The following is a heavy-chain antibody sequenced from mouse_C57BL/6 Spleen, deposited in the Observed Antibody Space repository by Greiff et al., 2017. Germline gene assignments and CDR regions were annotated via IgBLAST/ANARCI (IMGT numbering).Heavy chain of an antibody. CDR2: IDPSDSST. D-gene: IGHD1-1*01. J-gene: IGHJ4*01. CDR1: GYTFTSYW. Sequence: QVQLQQPGAELVKPGASVKLSCKASGYTFTSYWMQWVKQRPGQGLEWIGEIDPSDSSTNYNQKFKGKATLTVDTSSSTAYMQLSSLTSEDSAVYYCARGEPTRSSDAMDYWGQGTSVTGSS. CDR3: ARGEPTRSSDAMDY. V-gene: IGHV1-50*01.